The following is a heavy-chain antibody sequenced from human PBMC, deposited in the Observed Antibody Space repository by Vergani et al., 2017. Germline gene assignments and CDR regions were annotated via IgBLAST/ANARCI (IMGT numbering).Heavy chain of an antibody. CDR3: ARDHRDYNNYPGTFDI. CDR1: GFSFSYHY. V-gene: IGHV3-11*01. CDR2: ISNSGNTI. D-gene: IGHD5-24*01. J-gene: IGHJ3*02. Sequence: QVPLVESGGGLVKPGGSLRLSCAASGFSFSYHYMTWIRQAPGKGLEWVSYISNSGNTIEYADSVKGLFSISRDNAKSSLFLQMDSLRAEDTAVYYCARDHRDYNNYPGTFDIWGQGSMVTVSS.